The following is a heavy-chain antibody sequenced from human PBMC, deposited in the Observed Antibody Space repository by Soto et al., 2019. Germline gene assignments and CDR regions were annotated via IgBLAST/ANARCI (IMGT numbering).Heavy chain of an antibody. D-gene: IGHD4-17*01. V-gene: IGHV4-38-2*01. J-gene: IGHJ4*02. CDR2: IYDSGTT. CDR1: GDCISSGYY. Sequence: PSETLSLTCAVSGDCISSGYYWAWIRQPPGKGLEWSGRIYDSGTTYYNPSLKSRVTISVDTSKNQFSLKLSSVTAAETAVYSCARYDYGDYVFAYCRQGPLVTVSS. CDR3: ARYDYGDYVFAY.